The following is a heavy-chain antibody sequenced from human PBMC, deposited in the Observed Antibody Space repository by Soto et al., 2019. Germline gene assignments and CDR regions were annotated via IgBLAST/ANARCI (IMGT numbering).Heavy chain of an antibody. CDR3: ARGYEWLFLTNYGMDV. CDR2: IIPIFGTA. V-gene: IGHV1-69*13. Sequence: GASVKVSCKASGGTFSSYAISWVRQAPGQGLEWMGGIIPIFGTANYAQKFQGRVTITADESTSTAYMELSSLRSEDTAVYYCARGYEWLFLTNYGMDVWGQGTTVTVSS. J-gene: IGHJ6*02. D-gene: IGHD3-22*01. CDR1: GGTFSSYA.